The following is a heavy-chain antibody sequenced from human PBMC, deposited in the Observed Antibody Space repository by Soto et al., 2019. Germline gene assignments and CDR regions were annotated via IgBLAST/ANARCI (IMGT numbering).Heavy chain of an antibody. CDR1: GFTFRSYT. CDR3: ARSIEADSSGYYG. J-gene: IGHJ6*01. CDR2: ISSSSSYI. D-gene: IGHD3-22*01. Sequence: GSLRLSCAATGFTFRSYTMNWVRQAPGKGLEWVSSISSSSSYIYYADSVKGRFAISRDNAQNSLYLQVHSLRAEDTALYYCARSIEADSSGYYG. V-gene: IGHV3-21*01.